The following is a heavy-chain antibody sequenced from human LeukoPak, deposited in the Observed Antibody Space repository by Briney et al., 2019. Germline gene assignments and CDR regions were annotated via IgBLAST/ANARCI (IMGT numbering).Heavy chain of an antibody. CDR1: GGSISSSSYY. Sequence: PSETLSLTCTVSGGSISSSSYYWGWIRQPPGKGLEWIGSIYYSGSTYYNPSLKSRVTISVDTSKNQFSLKLSSVTAADTAVYYCARQYYDYAWGSYRDFDYWGQGTLVTVSS. D-gene: IGHD3-16*02. V-gene: IGHV4-39*01. CDR3: ARQYYDYAWGSYRDFDY. J-gene: IGHJ4*02. CDR2: IYYSGST.